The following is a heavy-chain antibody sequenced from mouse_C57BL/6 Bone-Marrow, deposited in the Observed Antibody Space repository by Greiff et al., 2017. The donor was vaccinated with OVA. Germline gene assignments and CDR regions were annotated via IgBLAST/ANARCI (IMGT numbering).Heavy chain of an antibody. Sequence: EVKVVESGEGLVKPGGSLKLSCAASGFTFSSYAMSWVRQTPEKRLEWVAYISSGGDYIYYADTVKGRFTISRDNARNTLYLQMSSLKSEDTAMYYCTRENYYGSSRYFDVWGTGTTVTVSS. CDR2: ISSGGDYI. V-gene: IGHV5-9-1*02. CDR3: TRENYYGSSRYFDV. D-gene: IGHD1-1*01. CDR1: GFTFSSYA. J-gene: IGHJ1*03.